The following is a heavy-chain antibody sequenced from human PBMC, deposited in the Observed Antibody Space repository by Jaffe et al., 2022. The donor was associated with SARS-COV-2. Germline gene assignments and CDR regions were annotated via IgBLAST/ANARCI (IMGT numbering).Heavy chain of an antibody. CDR2: TYYRSKWYN. CDR1: GDSVSSNSAA. CDR3: ARGSYYDSSGYFRHAFDI. D-gene: IGHD3-22*01. V-gene: IGHV6-1*01. J-gene: IGHJ3*02. Sequence: QVQLQQSGPGLVKPSQTLSLTCAISGDSVSSNSAAWNWIRQSPSRGLEWLGRTYYRSKWYNDYAVSVKSRITINPDTSKNQFSLQLNSVTPEDTAVYYCARGSYYDSSGYFRHAFDIWGQGTMVTVSS.